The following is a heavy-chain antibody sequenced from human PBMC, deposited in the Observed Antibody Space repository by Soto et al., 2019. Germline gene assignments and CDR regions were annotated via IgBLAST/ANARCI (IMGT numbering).Heavy chain of an antibody. V-gene: IGHV3-21*01. Sequence: ERSLRGSCVASGFTCSSYSRNRVRQARGKGLEWVSSISSSSYIYYADSVKGRFTISRDNAKNSLYLQMNSLRAEDAAVYYCARDRVVVPAAILGAHSTGGESYYYGMDVWGQGTTVIVSS. D-gene: IGHD2-2*02. J-gene: IGHJ6*02. CDR3: ARDRVVVPAAILGAHSTGGESYYYGMDV. CDR1: GFTCSSYS. CDR2: ISSSSYI.